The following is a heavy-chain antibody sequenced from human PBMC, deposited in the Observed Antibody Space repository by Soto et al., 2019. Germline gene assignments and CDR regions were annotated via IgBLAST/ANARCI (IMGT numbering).Heavy chain of an antibody. CDR2: INHSGST. D-gene: IGHD3-3*02. Sequence: QVQLQQWGAGLLKPSETLSLTCAVYGGSFSPYFWSWIRQPPGKGLEWIGEINHSGSTNYNPSLTRRATLSVDTSKNQVSLKLTSVTAADTAVYYCAXLAXXXXXYYFDFXXRGTPVTVSS. CDR3: AXLAXXXXXYYFDF. CDR1: GGSFSPYF. J-gene: IGHJ2*01. V-gene: IGHV4-34*01.